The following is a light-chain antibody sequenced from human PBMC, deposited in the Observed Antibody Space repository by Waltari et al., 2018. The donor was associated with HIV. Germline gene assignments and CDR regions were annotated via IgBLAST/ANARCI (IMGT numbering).Light chain of an antibody. CDR1: SSNIGADYD. CDR3: QAYDSRLTVWV. V-gene: IGLV1-40*01. J-gene: IGLJ3*02. CDR2: ISI. Sequence: QSVLTQPASVSGALGQRVTISCTGNSSNIGADYDVHWYQQFPGSAPKLRISISITRPPWVPDRFVGSKSVTSASLAITGLQAEDEADYYCQAYDSRLTVWVFGGGTKVTVL.